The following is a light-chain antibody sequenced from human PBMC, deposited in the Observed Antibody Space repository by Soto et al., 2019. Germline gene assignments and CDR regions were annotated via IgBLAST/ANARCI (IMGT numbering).Light chain of an antibody. Sequence: QSALTQPRSVSGSPGQSVTISCTGTSSDVGGYNFVSWYQQYPGKAPKLIIYDVSKRPSGVPDRFSGSKSGNTASLTISGLQADDEADYYCQSYDSSLSGYVVFGGGTKLTVL. V-gene: IGLV2-11*01. CDR2: DVS. J-gene: IGLJ2*01. CDR3: QSYDSSLSGYVV. CDR1: SSDVGGYNF.